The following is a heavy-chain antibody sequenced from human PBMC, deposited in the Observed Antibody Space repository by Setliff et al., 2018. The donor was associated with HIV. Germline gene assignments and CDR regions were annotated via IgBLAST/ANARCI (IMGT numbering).Heavy chain of an antibody. CDR3: ARSLERQWLVPYYMDV. Sequence: ASVKVSCKASGYTFSYAMHWVRQAPGQRLEWMGWINAGNGNTKYSQKFQGRVTITRDTSASTAYMELSSLRSEDTAVYYCARSLERQWLVPYYMDVWGKGTTVTVSS. CDR2: INAGNGNT. V-gene: IGHV1-3*01. CDR1: GYTFSYA. J-gene: IGHJ6*03. D-gene: IGHD6-19*01.